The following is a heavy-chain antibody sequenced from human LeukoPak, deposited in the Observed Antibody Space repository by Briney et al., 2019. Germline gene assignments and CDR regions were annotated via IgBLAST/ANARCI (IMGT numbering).Heavy chain of an antibody. CDR2: ISGSGGST. D-gene: IGHD3-10*01. Sequence: GGSLRLSCAASGFTFSNYAMNWVRQAPGKGLEWVSAISGSGGSTYYADSVKGRFTISRDNSKNTLYLQMNSLRAEDTAVYYCAKSMVRGVIIYAFDIWGQGTMVTVSS. J-gene: IGHJ3*02. CDR3: AKSMVRGVIIYAFDI. CDR1: GFTFSNYA. V-gene: IGHV3-23*01.